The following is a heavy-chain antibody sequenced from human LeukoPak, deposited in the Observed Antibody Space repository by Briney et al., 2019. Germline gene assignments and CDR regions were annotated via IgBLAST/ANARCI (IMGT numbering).Heavy chain of an antibody. CDR3: VHSLTILFGGLIVPYLFDY. Sequence: KESGPTLVKPAQTLTLTYTFSGFPFNSGVGVGWIRQPPGKALEWLALIYWNNDKWYGPSLKSRLTITKDTSKNQVVLTMTNMDPVDTATYYCVHSLTILFGGLIVPYLFDYWGQGTLVTVSS. CDR1: GFPFNSGVG. V-gene: IGHV2-5*01. CDR2: IYWNNDK. J-gene: IGHJ4*02. D-gene: IGHD3-16*02.